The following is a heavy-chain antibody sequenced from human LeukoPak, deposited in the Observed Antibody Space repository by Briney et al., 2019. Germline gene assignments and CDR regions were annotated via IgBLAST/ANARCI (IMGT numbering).Heavy chain of an antibody. CDR1: GFTVSSNY. Sequence: GGSLRLSCAASGFTVSSNYMSWVRQAPGKGLEWVSVIYSGGSTYYADSVKGRFTISRDNSKNTLYLQMNSLRAEDTAVYYCAREVAVANDWYFDLWGRGTLVIVSS. CDR3: AREVAVANDWYFDL. J-gene: IGHJ2*01. CDR2: IYSGGST. D-gene: IGHD6-19*01. V-gene: IGHV3-53*01.